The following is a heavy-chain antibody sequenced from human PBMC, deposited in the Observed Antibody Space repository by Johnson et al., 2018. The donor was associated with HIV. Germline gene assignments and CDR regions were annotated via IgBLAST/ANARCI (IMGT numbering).Heavy chain of an antibody. V-gene: IGHV3-30-3*01. CDR3: AKDLRVFDWFNAFDAFDI. Sequence: QVQLVESGGGVVQPGGSLRLSCAASGFTFISYAMHWVRQAPGKGLEWVAVISYDGSNKYYADSVKGRFTISRDNSKNTLYVQMNSMRDEDTAVYYCAKDLRVFDWFNAFDAFDIWGQGTMVTVSS. D-gene: IGHD3-9*01. J-gene: IGHJ3*02. CDR1: GFTFISYA. CDR2: ISYDGSNK.